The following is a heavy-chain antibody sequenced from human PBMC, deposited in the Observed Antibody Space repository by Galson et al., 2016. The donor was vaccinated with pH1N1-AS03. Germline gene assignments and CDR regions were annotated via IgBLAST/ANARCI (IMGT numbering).Heavy chain of an antibody. J-gene: IGHJ4*02. Sequence: QSGAEVKKPGESLKISCKGSGDSFNTYWIGWVRQMPGKGLEWMGITYPGDSDTRYSPSFQGHVTISADASISTAYLQWSSLKASDTAIYYCARRGHCTGISCYDLDSWGQGTMVTVSS. CDR1: GDSFNTYW. D-gene: IGHD2-2*01. CDR2: TYPGDSDT. CDR3: ARRGHCTGISCYDLDS. V-gene: IGHV5-51*03.